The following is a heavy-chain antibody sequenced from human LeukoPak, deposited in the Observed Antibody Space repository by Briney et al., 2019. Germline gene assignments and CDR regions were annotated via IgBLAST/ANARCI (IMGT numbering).Heavy chain of an antibody. CDR3: ARDSAGDYRVIYFDY. V-gene: IGHV3-30*04. CDR1: GFTFSSYA. D-gene: IGHD4-17*01. CDR2: ISYDGSNK. Sequence: PGGSLRLSCAASGFTFSSYAMHWVRQAPGKGLEWVAVISYDGSNKYYADSVKGRFTISRDNSKNTLYLQMNSLRAEDTAVYYCARDSAGDYRVIYFDYRGQGTLVTVSS. J-gene: IGHJ4*02.